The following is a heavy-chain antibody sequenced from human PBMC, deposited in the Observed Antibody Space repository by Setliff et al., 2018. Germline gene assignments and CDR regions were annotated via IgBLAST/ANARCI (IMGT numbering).Heavy chain of an antibody. D-gene: IGHD3-10*01. CDR1: GYTFTTYA. J-gene: IGHJ6*03. V-gene: IGHV7-4-1*02. Sequence: VKVSCTASGYTFTTYAISWMRQAPGQGLEWMGWINTNTGNPSYAQGFTGRFVFSLDTSVSTAYLQISSLKAEDTALYYCARASRFGTIKCRGDYYMDVWGKGTTVTVSS. CDR3: ARASRFGTIKCRGDYYMDV. CDR2: INTNTGNP.